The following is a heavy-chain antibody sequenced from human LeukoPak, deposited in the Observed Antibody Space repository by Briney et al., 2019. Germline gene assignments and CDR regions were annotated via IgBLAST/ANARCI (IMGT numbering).Heavy chain of an antibody. Sequence: SETLSLTCTVSGGSISSSSYYWGWIRQPPGKGLEWIGEINHSGSTNYNPSLKSRVTISVDTSKNQFSLRLSSVTAADTAVYYCARGVLRFLEWLSREIDYWGQGTLVTVSS. CDR1: GGSISSSSYY. D-gene: IGHD3-3*01. CDR2: INHSGST. V-gene: IGHV4-39*07. CDR3: ARGVLRFLEWLSREIDY. J-gene: IGHJ4*02.